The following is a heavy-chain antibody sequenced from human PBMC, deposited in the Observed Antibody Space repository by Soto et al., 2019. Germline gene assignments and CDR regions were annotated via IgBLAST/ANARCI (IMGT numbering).Heavy chain of an antibody. CDR3: ARVIPGAEAWFDP. D-gene: IGHD2-2*01. CDR2: ISAYTDTP. J-gene: IGHJ5*02. CDR1: GYTFTNFG. V-gene: IGHV1-18*01. Sequence: ASVKVSCKASGYTFTNFGVTWVRRAPGQGLEWMGWISAYTDTPNYAQKFQGRVIMTIDTSTSTAYMDLRSLTSDDTAVYYCARVIPGAEAWFDPWGQGTLVTVSS.